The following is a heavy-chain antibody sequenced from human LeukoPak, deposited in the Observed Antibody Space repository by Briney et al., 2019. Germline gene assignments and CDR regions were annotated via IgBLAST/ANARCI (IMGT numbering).Heavy chain of an antibody. CDR3: ARREYCSDTTCSACLDY. V-gene: IGHV5-51*01. Sequence: GESLKISCKGSGYSFTTYWIGWVRQMPGKGLEWMGIIYPGDYDTRHSPSFQGQVTISADKSINTAYLQWNSLKASDTAMYYCARREYCSDTTCSACLDYWGQGAMVTVSS. J-gene: IGHJ4*02. CDR1: GYSFTTYW. D-gene: IGHD2-2*01. CDR2: IYPGDYDT.